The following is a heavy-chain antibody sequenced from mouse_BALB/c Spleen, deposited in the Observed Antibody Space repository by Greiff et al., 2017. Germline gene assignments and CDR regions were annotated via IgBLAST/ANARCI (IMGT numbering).Heavy chain of an antibody. CDR3: ARDIHGYYFDY. CDR1: GFTFTDYY. J-gene: IGHJ2*01. Sequence: EVMLVESGGGLVQPGGSLRLSCATSGFTFTDYYMSWVRQPPGKALEWLGFIRNKANGYTTEYSASVKGRFTISRDNSQSILYLQMNTLRAEDSATYYCARDIHGYYFDYWGQGTTLTVSS. V-gene: IGHV7-3*02. CDR2: IRNKANGYTT.